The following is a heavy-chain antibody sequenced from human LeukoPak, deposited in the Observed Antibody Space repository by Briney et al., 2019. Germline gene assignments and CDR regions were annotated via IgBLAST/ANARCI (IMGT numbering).Heavy chain of an antibody. V-gene: IGHV4-4*07. D-gene: IGHD5-24*01. Sequence: SGPTLVKPSETLSLTCTVSGGSISSYYWSWIRQPAGKGLEWIGRIYTSGSTNYNPSLKSRVTISVDTSKNQFSLKLSSVTAADTAVYYCARGHFGMAATKHDAFDIWGQGTMVTVSS. CDR3: ARGHFGMAATKHDAFDI. CDR2: IYTSGST. J-gene: IGHJ3*02. CDR1: GGSISSYY.